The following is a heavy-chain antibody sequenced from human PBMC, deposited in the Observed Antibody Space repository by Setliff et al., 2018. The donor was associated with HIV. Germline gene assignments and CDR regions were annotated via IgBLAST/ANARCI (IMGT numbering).Heavy chain of an antibody. D-gene: IGHD3-9*01. Sequence: LSLTCAVYGGSFSGYFRSWIRQPPGKGREWIGEINHSGSTNYNPTLKSRVTISVDTSKNQFSLKLSAATAADPAVYYCARGLTYYDILGYWGQGTLVTVSS. J-gene: IGHJ1*01. CDR2: INHSGST. V-gene: IGHV4-34*01. CDR3: ARGLTYYDILGY. CDR1: GGSFSGYF.